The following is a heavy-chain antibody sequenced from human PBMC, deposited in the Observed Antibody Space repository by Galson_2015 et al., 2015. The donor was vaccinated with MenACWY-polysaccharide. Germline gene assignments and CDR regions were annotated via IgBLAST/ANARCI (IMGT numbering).Heavy chain of an antibody. CDR1: GASFSGFL. J-gene: IGHJ4*02. CDR3: ARGADLLPDYYFDF. CDR2: NDYDGNT. D-gene: IGHD1-26*01. Sequence: LSLTCTVSGASFSGFLWTWIRQPPGKGLEWIGYNDYDGNTNYSPSLKSRVSISVDTSKNQFSLRLRSVTAADTAFYYCARGADLLPDYYFDFWGQGALVTVSS. V-gene: IGHV4-59*01.